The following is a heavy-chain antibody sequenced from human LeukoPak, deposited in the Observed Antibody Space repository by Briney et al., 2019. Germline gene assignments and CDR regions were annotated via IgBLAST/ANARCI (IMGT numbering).Heavy chain of an antibody. V-gene: IGHV4-59*01. J-gene: IGHJ5*02. CDR3: ARNKDAWELPFDP. CDR1: GGSTNTYY. CDR2: IYHSGST. D-gene: IGHD1-26*01. Sequence: PSETLSLTCTVSGGSTNTYYWSWIRQPPGKGLEWIGYIYHSGSTNYNPSLKSRVTISVDTSMNQVSLKLTSVTAADTAVYYCARNKDAWELPFDPWGQGTLVTVSS.